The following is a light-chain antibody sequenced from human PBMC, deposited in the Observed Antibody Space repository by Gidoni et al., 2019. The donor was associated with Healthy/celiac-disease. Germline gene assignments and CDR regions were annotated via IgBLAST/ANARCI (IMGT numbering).Light chain of an antibody. CDR1: QGISNS. V-gene: IGKV1-NL1*01. J-gene: IGKJ1*01. Sequence: DIHMTQSPSSLPASVGDRVTITCRASQGISNSLAWYQQKPGKAPKLLLYAASRLESGVPSRFSGSGSGTDYTLTISSLQPEDFATYYCQQYYSTFRTFGQGTKVEIK. CDR2: AAS. CDR3: QQYYSTFRT.